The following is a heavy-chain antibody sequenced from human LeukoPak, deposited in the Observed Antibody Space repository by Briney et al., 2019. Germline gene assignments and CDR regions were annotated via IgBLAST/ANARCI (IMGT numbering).Heavy chain of an antibody. J-gene: IGHJ4*02. CDR2: MNPNSGNT. CDR3: VRGLAYYDFWSGYLTDY. V-gene: IGHV1-8*03. Sequence: ASVKVSCKASGNTFNNYYMHWVRQATGQGLEWMGWMNPNSGNTGYAQKFQGRVTITRNTSISTAYMELSSLRSEDTAVYYCVRGLAYYDFWSGYLTDYWGQGTLVTVSS. CDR1: GNTFNNYY. D-gene: IGHD3-3*01.